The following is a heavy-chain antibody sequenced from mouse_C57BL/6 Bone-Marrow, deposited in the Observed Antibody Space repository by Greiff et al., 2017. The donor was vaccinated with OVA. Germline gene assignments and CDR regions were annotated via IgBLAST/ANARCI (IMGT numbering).Heavy chain of an antibody. CDR1: GYTFTSYW. Sequence: QVQLQQPGAELVMPGASVKLSCKASGYTFTSYWMHWVKQRPGQGLEWIGEIDPSDSYTNYNQKFKGKSTLTVDKSSSTAYMQLSSLTSEDSAVYYCARGDGRVSDYWGQGTTLTVSS. CDR3: ARGDGRVSDY. V-gene: IGHV1-69*01. CDR2: IDPSDSYT. J-gene: IGHJ2*01.